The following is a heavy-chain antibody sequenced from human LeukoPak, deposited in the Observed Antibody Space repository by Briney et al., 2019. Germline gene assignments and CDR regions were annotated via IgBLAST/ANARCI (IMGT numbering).Heavy chain of an antibody. CDR1: GFTFSSYW. D-gene: IGHD5-24*01. Sequence: PGGSLRLSCAASGFTFSSYWMSWVRQAPGKGLEWVANIKQVGSEKYYVDSVKGRFTISRDNAKNSLYLQMNSLRAEDTAVYYCARGREMATITDDAFDIWGQGTMVTVSS. V-gene: IGHV3-7*01. CDR2: IKQVGSEK. J-gene: IGHJ3*02. CDR3: ARGREMATITDDAFDI.